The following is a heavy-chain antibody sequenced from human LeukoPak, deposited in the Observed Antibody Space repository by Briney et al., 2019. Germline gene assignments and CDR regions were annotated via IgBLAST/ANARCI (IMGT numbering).Heavy chain of an antibody. CDR2: INPNSGGT. J-gene: IGHJ4*02. V-gene: IGHV1-2*02. Sequence: GASVKVSCKASGYTFTGYYMHWVRQAPGQGLEWMGWINPNSGGTNYAQKFQGRVTMTRDMSISTAYMELSRLRSDDTAVYYCARIKSSNKDPTSGSYFLYWGQGTLVTVSS. CDR1: GYTFTGYY. D-gene: IGHD1-26*01. CDR3: ARIKSSNKDPTSGSYFLY.